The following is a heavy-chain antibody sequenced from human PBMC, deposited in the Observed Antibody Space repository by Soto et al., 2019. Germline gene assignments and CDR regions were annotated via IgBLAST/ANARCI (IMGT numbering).Heavy chain of an antibody. CDR3: ARGLRTMVRGVHSPRWFDP. Sequence: QVQLQQWGAGLLKPSETLSLTCAVYGGSFSGYYWSWIRQPPGKGLEWIGEINHSGSTNYNPSLKSRVTISVDTSKNQFSLKLSSVTAADTAVYYCARGLRTMVRGVHSPRWFDPWGQGTLVTVSS. J-gene: IGHJ5*02. D-gene: IGHD3-10*01. CDR2: INHSGST. CDR1: GGSFSGYY. V-gene: IGHV4-34*01.